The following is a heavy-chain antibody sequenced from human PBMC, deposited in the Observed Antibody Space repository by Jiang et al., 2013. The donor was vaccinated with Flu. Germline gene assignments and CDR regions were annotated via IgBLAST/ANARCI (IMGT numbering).Heavy chain of an antibody. J-gene: IGHJ4*02. CDR2: IDWDDDK. V-gene: IGHV2-70*11. D-gene: IGHD6-13*01. CDR1: GFSLSTSGMC. CDR3: ARSPSSSWYSSTDDY. Sequence: KPTQTLTLTCTFSGFSLSTSGMCVSWIRQPPGKALEWLARIDWDDDKYYSTSLKTRLTISKDTSKNQVVLTMTNMDPVDTATYYCARSPSSSWYSSTDDYWGQGTLVTVSS.